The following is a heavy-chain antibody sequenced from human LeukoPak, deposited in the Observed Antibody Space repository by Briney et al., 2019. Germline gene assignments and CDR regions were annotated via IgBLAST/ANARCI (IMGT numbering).Heavy chain of an antibody. D-gene: IGHD3-3*01. CDR3: GRETWQAYNDFWSGYVTD. CDR1: GFAFSDSW. J-gene: IGHJ4*02. V-gene: IGHV3-7*01. Sequence: GGSLRLSCAASGFAFSDSWMTWVRRAPGKGLEGVANIRQDGKSKYYVDSVKGRFTISRDNAHSTLYLDMNSLTAEDTAIYYCGRETWQAYNDFWSGYVTDWGQGILVTVSS. CDR2: IRQDGKSK.